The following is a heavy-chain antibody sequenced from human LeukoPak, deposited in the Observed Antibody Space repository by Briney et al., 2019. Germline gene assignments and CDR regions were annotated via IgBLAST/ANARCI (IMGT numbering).Heavy chain of an antibody. Sequence: PSETLSLTCTVSGGSISSSSYYWGWIRQPPGKGLEWIGNIYFTGSTYYNPSLRSRVTISVDTSENQFSLKLSSVTAADTAVYYCASSSWAGYYFDYWGQGTLVTVSS. V-gene: IGHV4-39*01. CDR2: IYFTGST. CDR3: ASSSWAGYYFDY. CDR1: GGSISSSSYY. J-gene: IGHJ4*02. D-gene: IGHD6-13*01.